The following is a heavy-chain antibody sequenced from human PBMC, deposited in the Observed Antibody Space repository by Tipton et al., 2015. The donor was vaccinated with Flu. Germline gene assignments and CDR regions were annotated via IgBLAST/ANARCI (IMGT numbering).Heavy chain of an antibody. CDR3: ARAPPEYSSGLHY. J-gene: IGHJ4*02. Sequence: GSLRLSCAASGSTFSSYSMNWVRQAPGKGLEWVSSISSSSSYIYYADSVKGRFTISRDNAKNSLYLQMNSLRAEDTAVYYCARAPPEYSSGLHYWGQGTLVTVSS. CDR2: ISSSSSYI. CDR1: GSTFSSYS. D-gene: IGHD6-19*01. V-gene: IGHV3-21*01.